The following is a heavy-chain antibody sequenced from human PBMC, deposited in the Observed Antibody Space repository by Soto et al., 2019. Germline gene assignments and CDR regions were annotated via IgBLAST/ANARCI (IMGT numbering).Heavy chain of an antibody. V-gene: IGHV3-30*18. J-gene: IGHJ6*02. CDR3: VKDRVPGAYGNYYGMDV. Sequence: GALRLSCAASGFTFSSYEMNWVRQAPGKGLEWMAVISYDGSDKYYADSVKGRVIISRDNSKNTLNLEMNSLRAEDTAIYYCVKDRVPGAYGNYYGMDVWGQGTTVTVSS. CDR1: GFTFSSYE. CDR2: ISYDGSDK. D-gene: IGHD5-12*01.